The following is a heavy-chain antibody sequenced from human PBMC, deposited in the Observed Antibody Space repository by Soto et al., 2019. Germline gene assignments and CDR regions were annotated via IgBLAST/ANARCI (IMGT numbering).Heavy chain of an antibody. J-gene: IGHJ4*02. Sequence: EVQLLESGGGLVQPGGSLRLSCAASGFSFSSYAMSWVRQAPGKGLEWVSSISGSGANTYYVDSVKGRFTVSRDNSKNTLYLQMSSLRGEDTAVYKCAKAAAYHDSASYFPFDDWGLGTRVTVSS. CDR1: GFSFSSYA. D-gene: IGHD3-10*01. V-gene: IGHV3-23*01. CDR2: ISGSGANT. CDR3: AKAAAYHDSASYFPFDD.